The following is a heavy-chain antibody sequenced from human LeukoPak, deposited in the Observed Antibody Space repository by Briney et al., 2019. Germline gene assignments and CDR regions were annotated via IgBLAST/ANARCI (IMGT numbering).Heavy chain of an antibody. CDR2: MNPISGGT. CDR1: GYTFTGYY. CDR3: ARAEVQSSGYHF. J-gene: IGHJ4*02. D-gene: IGHD6-19*01. Sequence: ASMKVSCKASGYTFTGYYMHWVRQATGQGLECMGWMNPISGGTNYAQKFQGRVTMTRDRSTNTAYLELTSLRSDDTAVYYCARAEVQSSGYHFWGQGTLVTVSS. V-gene: IGHV1-2*02.